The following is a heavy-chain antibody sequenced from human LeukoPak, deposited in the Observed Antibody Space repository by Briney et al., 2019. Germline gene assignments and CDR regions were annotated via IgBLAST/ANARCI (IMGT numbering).Heavy chain of an antibody. CDR1: GGSISSGDYY. D-gene: IGHD3-3*01. V-gene: IGHV4-30-4*01. CDR3: AREEDTIFGVVN. CDR2: IYYSGST. Sequence: SETLSLTCTVSGGSISSGDYYWSWIRQPPGKGLEWIGYIYYSGSTYYNPSLKSRVTISVDTSKNQFSLKLSSVTAADTAVYYCAREEDTIFGVVNWGQGTLVTVSS. J-gene: IGHJ4*02.